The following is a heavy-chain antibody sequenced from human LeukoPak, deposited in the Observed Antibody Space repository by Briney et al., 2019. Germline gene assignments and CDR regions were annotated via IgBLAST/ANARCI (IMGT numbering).Heavy chain of an antibody. D-gene: IGHD3-3*01. J-gene: IGHJ4*02. CDR2: IYHSGST. Sequence: PSETLSLTCAVSGYSISSGYYWGWIRQPPGKGLEWIGSIYHSGSTYYNPSLKSRVTISVDTSKNQFSLKLSSVTAADTAVYYCARGLTIFGVVSRNYWGQGTLVTVSS. CDR1: GYSISSGYY. V-gene: IGHV4-38-2*01. CDR3: ARGLTIFGVVSRNY.